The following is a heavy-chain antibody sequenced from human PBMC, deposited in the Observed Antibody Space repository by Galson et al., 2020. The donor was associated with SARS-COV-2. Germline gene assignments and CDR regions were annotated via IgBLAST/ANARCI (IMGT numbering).Heavy chain of an antibody. J-gene: IGHJ6*02. CDR3: TRTLAAAGPWYYYYYGMDV. V-gene: IGHV3-73*01. CDR2: IRSKANSYAT. CDR1: GFTFSGSA. D-gene: IGHD6-13*01. Sequence: GGSLRLSCAASGFTFSGSAMHWVRQASGKGLEWVGRIRSKANSYATAYAASVKGRFTISRDDSKNTAYLQMNSLKTEDTAVYYCTRTLAAAGPWYYYYYGMDVWGQGTTVTVSS.